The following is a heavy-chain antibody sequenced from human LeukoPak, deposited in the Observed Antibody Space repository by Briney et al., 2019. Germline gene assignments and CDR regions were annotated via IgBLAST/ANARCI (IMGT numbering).Heavy chain of an antibody. J-gene: IGHJ4*02. CDR2: ISYDGSNK. D-gene: IGHD1-1*01. CDR3: ARNTGTYDY. V-gene: IGHV3-30*03. Sequence: GGSLRLSCAASGFTFSSYGMHWVRQAPGKGLEWVAIISYDGSNKYYADSVKGRFTISRDNAKNSLYLQMNSLRAEDTAVYYCARNTGTYDYWGQGTLVTVSS. CDR1: GFTFSSYG.